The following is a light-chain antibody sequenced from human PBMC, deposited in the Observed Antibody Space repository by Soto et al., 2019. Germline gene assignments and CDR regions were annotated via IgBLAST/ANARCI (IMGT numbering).Light chain of an antibody. CDR1: QSVSSY. CDR2: DAS. V-gene: IGKV3-11*01. J-gene: IGKJ4*01. Sequence: EIVLTQSPATLSLSPGERATLSCRASQSVSSYLAWYQQKPGQAPRLLIYDASNRATGIPARFSGSGSGTDFTLTLSSLEIEDFAVYYCQQRSNWPLTFGGGTKVEIK. CDR3: QQRSNWPLT.